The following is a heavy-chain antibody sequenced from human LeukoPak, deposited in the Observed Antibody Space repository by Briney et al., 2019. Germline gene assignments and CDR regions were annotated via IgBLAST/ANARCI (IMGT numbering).Heavy chain of an antibody. CDR1: GGSISSSY. V-gene: IGHV4-59*01. J-gene: IGHJ6*02. CDR2: IDNSGST. CDR3: ARAPLYSGGSGWSIYYFYAMDV. D-gene: IGHD6-19*01. Sequence: SQTLSLTCTVSGGSISSSYWSWVRQPPGKGLEWIGYIDNSGSTNYNPSLKSRVTISLDTPKSQFSLKLSSVTAADTAVYYCARAPLYSGGSGWSIYYFYAMDVWGQGTTVTVSS.